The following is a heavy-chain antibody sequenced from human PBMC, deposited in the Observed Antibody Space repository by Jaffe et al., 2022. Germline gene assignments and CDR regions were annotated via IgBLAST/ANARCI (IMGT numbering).Heavy chain of an antibody. J-gene: IGHJ4*02. CDR3: ARDRVGSTSKRTFDY. CDR2: IKQDGSEK. V-gene: IGHV3-7*05. CDR1: GFTFSSYW. D-gene: IGHD2-2*01. Sequence: EVQLVESGGGLVQPGGSLRLSCAASGFTFSSYWMSWVRQAPGKGLEWVANIKQDGSEKYYVDSVKGRFTISRDNAKNSLYLQMNSLRAEDTAVYYCARDRVGSTSKRTFDYWGQGTLVTVSS.